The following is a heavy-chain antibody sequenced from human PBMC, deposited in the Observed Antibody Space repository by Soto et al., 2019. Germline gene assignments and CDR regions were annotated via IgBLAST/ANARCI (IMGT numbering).Heavy chain of an antibody. CDR1: GFTFSNAW. D-gene: IGHD3-9*01. CDR3: TPLFRNFEPIDE. V-gene: IGHV3-15*01. J-gene: IGHJ4*02. CDR2: IKSKTDGGTT. Sequence: GGSLRLSCAASGFTFSNAWMTWVRQAPGKGLEWVGRIKSKTDGGTTDYAAPVKGRFTISRDDSKNTLFMQMNSLKSEDTAVYYWTPLFRNFEPIDEWGQGTLVNVSS.